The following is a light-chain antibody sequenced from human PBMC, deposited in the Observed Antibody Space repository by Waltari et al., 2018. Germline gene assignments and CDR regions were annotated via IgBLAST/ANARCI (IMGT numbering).Light chain of an antibody. Sequence: DIVMNQSPLSLPVTPGEPASISCRSSQSLLHRNGNNYLDCYLQKPGQSPQLLIYLGSNRASGVPDRFSGSGSGTDFTLKISRVEAEDVGVYYCMQSLQTLWTFGPGTKVEVK. J-gene: IGKJ1*01. CDR3: MQSLQTLWT. CDR1: QSLLHRNGNNY. V-gene: IGKV2-28*01. CDR2: LGS.